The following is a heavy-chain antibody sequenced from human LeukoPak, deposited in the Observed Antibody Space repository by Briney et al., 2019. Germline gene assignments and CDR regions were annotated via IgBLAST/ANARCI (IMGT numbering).Heavy chain of an antibody. CDR1: GFTFSSYD. CDR3: ARDSGSYYYYYGMDV. CDR2: IGTAGDT. Sequence: GGSLRLSCAASGFTFSSYDMHWVRQATGKGLEWVSAIGTAGDTYYPGSVKGRFTISRENAKNSLYLQMNSLRAGDTAVYYCARDSGSYYYYYGMDVWGQGTTVTVSS. V-gene: IGHV3-13*01. J-gene: IGHJ6*02. D-gene: IGHD1-26*01.